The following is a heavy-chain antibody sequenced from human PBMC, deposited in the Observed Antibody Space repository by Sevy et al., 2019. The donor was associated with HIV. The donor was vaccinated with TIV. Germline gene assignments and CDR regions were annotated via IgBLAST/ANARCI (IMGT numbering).Heavy chain of an antibody. CDR2: IYSGGST. D-gene: IGHD6-13*01. Sequence: GGSLRLSCAASGFTVSSNYMSWVRQAPGKGLEWVSVIYSGGSTYYADSVKGRFTISRDNSKNTLYLQMNSLRAEDTAVYYCATYREGYGSSWRSFDYWGQGTLVTVSS. CDR3: ATYREGYGSSWRSFDY. CDR1: GFTVSSNY. V-gene: IGHV3-53*01. J-gene: IGHJ4*02.